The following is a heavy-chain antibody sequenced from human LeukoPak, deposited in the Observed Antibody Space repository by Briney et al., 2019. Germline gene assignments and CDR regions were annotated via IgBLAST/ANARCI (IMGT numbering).Heavy chain of an antibody. V-gene: IGHV3-7*01. D-gene: IGHD6-6*01. Sequence: GGSLRLSCAASGFTISSYWMSWVRQAPGKGLEWVANIKQDGSEKYYVDSVKGRFTISRDNAKNSLYLQMNSLRAEDTAVYYCAREGYSSSSFNDYWGQGTLVTVSS. J-gene: IGHJ4*02. CDR3: AREGYSSSSFNDY. CDR1: GFTISSYW. CDR2: IKQDGSEK.